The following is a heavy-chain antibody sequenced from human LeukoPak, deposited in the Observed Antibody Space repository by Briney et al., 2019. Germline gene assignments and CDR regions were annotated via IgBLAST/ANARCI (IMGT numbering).Heavy chain of an antibody. D-gene: IGHD3-22*01. J-gene: IGHJ6*02. V-gene: IGHV4-59*01. CDR1: GGSISSYY. CDR2: IYYSGST. Sequence: PSETLSLTCTASGGSISSYYWSWIRQPPGKGLEWIGYIYYSGSTNYNPTLKSRVTISVDTSKNQFSLKLSSVTAADTAVYYCARESYYDSSGYYDYYYGMDVWGQGTTVTVSS. CDR3: ARESYYDSSGYYDYYYGMDV.